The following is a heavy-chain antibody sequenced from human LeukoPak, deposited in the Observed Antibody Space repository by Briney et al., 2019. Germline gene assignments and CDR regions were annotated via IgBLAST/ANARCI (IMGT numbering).Heavy chain of an antibody. D-gene: IGHD3-10*01. V-gene: IGHV3-33*01. CDR1: GFTFSSYG. CDR2: IWYDGSNK. Sequence: KPGGSLRLSCAASGFTFSSYGMHWVRQAPGKGLEWVAVIWYDGSNKYYTDSVKGRFTISRDNSKNTLYLQMNSLRAEDTAVYYCARAWWFGERLFDYWGQGTLVTVSS. CDR3: ARAWWFGERLFDY. J-gene: IGHJ4*02.